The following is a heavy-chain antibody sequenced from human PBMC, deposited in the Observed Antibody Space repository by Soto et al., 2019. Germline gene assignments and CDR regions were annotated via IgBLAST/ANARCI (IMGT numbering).Heavy chain of an antibody. Sequence: ASVKVSCTAYGYPFTSYYMHWVRQAPGEGVEWMRVINPHGGSTIYAQKFQGRVALNEDTSTDTAYMELSSLRSEETAVYYCATKSPGLLGGFDYWGQGTLVTV. CDR3: ATKSPGLLGGFDY. V-gene: IGHV1-46*01. D-gene: IGHD1-26*01. CDR2: INPHGGST. J-gene: IGHJ4*02. CDR1: GYPFTSYY.